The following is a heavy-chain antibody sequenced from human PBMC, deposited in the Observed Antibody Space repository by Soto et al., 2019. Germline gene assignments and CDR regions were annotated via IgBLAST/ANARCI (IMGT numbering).Heavy chain of an antibody. CDR2: IYYSGST. Sequence: SETLSLTCTVSGGSISSGDYYWSWIRQPPGKGLEWIGYIYYSGSTYYNPSLKSRVTISVDTSKNQFSLKLSSVTAADTAVYYCARGSGYYYYYGMDVWGQGTTVTVSS. J-gene: IGHJ6*02. CDR3: ARGSGYYYYYGMDV. CDR1: GGSISSGDYY. D-gene: IGHD2-15*01. V-gene: IGHV4-30-4*01.